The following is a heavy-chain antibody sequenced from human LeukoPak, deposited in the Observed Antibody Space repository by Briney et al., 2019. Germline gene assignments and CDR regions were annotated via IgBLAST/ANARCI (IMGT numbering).Heavy chain of an antibody. CDR2: IYYSGST. V-gene: IGHV4-39*07. J-gene: IGHJ6*03. Sequence: PSETLSLTCTVSGGSISSSSYYWGWIRQPPGKGLEWIGSIYYSGSTYYNPSLKSRVTISVDTSKNQFSLKLSSVTAADTAVYYCARDSRRLAYYYYYMDVWGKGTTVTVSS. CDR3: ARDSRRLAYYYYYMDV. CDR1: GGSISSSSYY. D-gene: IGHD2-21*01.